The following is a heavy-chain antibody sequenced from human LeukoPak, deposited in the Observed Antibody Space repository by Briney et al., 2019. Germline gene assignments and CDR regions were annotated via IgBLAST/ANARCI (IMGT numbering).Heavy chain of an antibody. D-gene: IGHD5-24*01. Sequence: SETLSLTCAVYGGSFSGYYWSWIRQPPGKGLEWIGEINHSGSTNYNPSLKSRVTISVDTSKNQFPLKLSSVTAADTAVYYCARGQRWLQFDYWGQGTLVTVSS. V-gene: IGHV4-34*01. CDR2: INHSGST. CDR1: GGSFSGYY. J-gene: IGHJ4*02. CDR3: ARGQRWLQFDY.